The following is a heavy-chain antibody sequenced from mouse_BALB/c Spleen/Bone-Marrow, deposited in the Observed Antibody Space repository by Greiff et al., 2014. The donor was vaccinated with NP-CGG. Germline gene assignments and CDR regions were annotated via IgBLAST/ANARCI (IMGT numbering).Heavy chain of an antibody. J-gene: IGHJ4*01. Sequence: QVQLQQSGAELVKPGASVKLSCKASGYTFTSYWMHWVKQRPGQGLEWIGEINPSNGRTNYNEKFKSKATLTVDKSSSTAYMQLSSLTSEDSAVYYGARGRPSAMDYWGQGTSVTVPS. V-gene: IGHV1S81*02. CDR1: GYTFTSYW. CDR3: ARGRPSAMDY. CDR2: INPSNGRT.